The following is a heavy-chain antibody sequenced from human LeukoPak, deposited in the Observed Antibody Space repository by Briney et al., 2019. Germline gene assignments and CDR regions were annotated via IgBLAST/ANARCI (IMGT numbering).Heavy chain of an antibody. D-gene: IGHD6-13*01. V-gene: IGHV4-59*01. Sequence: SETLSLTCTVSGGSISSYYWSWIRQPPGKGLEWIGYIYYSGSTNYNPSLKSRVTISVDTSKNQFSLKLSSVTAADTAVYYCARVRSSSWYRGAFDIWGQGTMVTVSS. CDR3: ARVRSSSWYRGAFDI. CDR1: GGSISSYY. CDR2: IYYSGST. J-gene: IGHJ3*02.